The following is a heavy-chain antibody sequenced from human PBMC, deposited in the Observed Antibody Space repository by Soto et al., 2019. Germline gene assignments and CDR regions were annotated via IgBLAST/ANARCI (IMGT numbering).Heavy chain of an antibody. J-gene: IGHJ3*02. CDR2: ISAYNGNT. CDR1: GYTFTSYG. Sequence: QVQLVQSGAEVKKPGASVKVSCKASGYTFTSYGISWLRQAPGQGLEWMGWISAYNGNTNYAQKLQGRVTMTTDTSTSTAYMERRSLRSDDTAVYYCARVLGIAVAGRWKAFDIWGQGTMVTVSS. D-gene: IGHD6-19*01. CDR3: ARVLGIAVAGRWKAFDI. V-gene: IGHV1-18*01.